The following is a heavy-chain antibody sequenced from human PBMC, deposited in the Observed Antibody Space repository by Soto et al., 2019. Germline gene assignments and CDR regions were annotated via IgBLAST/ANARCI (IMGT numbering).Heavy chain of an antibody. Sequence: GGSLRLSCAASGFTFSSYGMHWVRQAPGKGLEWVAVISYDGSNKYYADSGKGRFTISRDNSKNTLYLQMNSLRAEDTAVYYCAKDPSDIVVVPAAPYYYYYGMDVWGQGTTVTVSS. V-gene: IGHV3-30*18. J-gene: IGHJ6*02. CDR2: ISYDGSNK. CDR3: AKDPSDIVVVPAAPYYYYYGMDV. CDR1: GFTFSSYG. D-gene: IGHD2-2*01.